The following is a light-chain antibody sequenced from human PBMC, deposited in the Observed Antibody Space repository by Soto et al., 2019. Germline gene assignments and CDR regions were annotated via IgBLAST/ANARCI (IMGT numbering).Light chain of an antibody. CDR2: KAS. J-gene: IGKJ1*01. V-gene: IGKV1-5*03. Sequence: DSPMTQSPFTLSASGVDRVTSTYLASQSRNSLLAWYQQKPGKAPKLLIYKASTLKSGVPSRFSGSGSGTEFTLTISSLQPDDFAAYYCQHYNSYPEAFGQGTKVDIK. CDR1: QSRNSL. CDR3: QHYNSYPEA.